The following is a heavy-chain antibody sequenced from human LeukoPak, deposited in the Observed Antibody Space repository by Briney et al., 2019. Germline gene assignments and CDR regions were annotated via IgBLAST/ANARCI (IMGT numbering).Heavy chain of an antibody. CDR1: GYTFTGYY. V-gene: IGHV1-2*02. Sequence: ASVKVSCKTSGYTFTGYYMHWVRQAPGQGLEWMGWINPNTGGTNYAQKFQGRVTMTSDTSISTAYMKLSSLKSDDTAMYYCARAPMIVVVFPPRLDFWGQGTLVTVSS. CDR3: ARAPMIVVVFPPRLDF. CDR2: INPNTGGT. D-gene: IGHD3-22*01. J-gene: IGHJ4*02.